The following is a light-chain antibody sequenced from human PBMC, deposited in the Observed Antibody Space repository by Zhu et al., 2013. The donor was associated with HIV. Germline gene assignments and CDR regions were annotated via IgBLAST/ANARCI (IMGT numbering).Light chain of an antibody. Sequence: IVMTQSPATLSVSPGERVTLSCRASQSVGSKLAWYQQKPGQAPRLLIYGTSTRATGIPARFSGSGSGTEFTLTISSLQSEDSAVYYCQQYDNWPPYTFGQGTKVEIK. CDR3: QQYDNWPPYT. CDR2: GTS. J-gene: IGKJ2*01. CDR1: QSVGSK. V-gene: IGKV3-15*01.